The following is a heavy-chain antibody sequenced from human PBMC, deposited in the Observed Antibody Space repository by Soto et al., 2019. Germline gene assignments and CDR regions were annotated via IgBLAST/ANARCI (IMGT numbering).Heavy chain of an antibody. Sequence: QVRLVQSGAEVKKPGSSVKISCQASGGTFSAYTLSWVRQVPGQGLEWLGGISPILGTTKYAPKFQARVTITADESAGTAYVELSSLRSDDTAVYYCATNWGGGLTSDGYNWLDPWGQGTRVTVSS. CDR1: GGTFSAYT. V-gene: IGHV1-69*01. CDR3: ATNWGGGLTSDGYNWLDP. D-gene: IGHD7-27*01. CDR2: ISPILGTT. J-gene: IGHJ5*02.